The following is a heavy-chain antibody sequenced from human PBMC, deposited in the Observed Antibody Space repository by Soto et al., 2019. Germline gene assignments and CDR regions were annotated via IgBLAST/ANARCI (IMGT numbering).Heavy chain of an antibody. Sequence: ASVNVSCKSSGYTFTSYYINWVRQATGQGLEWMGWMNPNSGNTGYAQKFQGRVTMTRNTSISTAYMELSSLRSEDTAVYYCARGYYYGSGSSRFDYWGQGTLVTVSS. CDR1: GYTFTSYY. D-gene: IGHD3-10*01. J-gene: IGHJ4*02. CDR2: MNPNSGNT. V-gene: IGHV1-8*01. CDR3: ARGYYYGSGSSRFDY.